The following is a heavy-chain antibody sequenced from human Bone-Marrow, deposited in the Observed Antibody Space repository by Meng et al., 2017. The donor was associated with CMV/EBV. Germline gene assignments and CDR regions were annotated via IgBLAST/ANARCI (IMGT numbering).Heavy chain of an antibody. CDR3: ARLSDPEWLPFAMDI. J-gene: IGHJ6*02. CDR2: ISYDGSNK. Sequence: GESLKISCAASGFTFSSYAMHWVRQAPGKGLEWVAVISYDGSNKYYADSVKGRFTISRDNSKNTLYLQMNSLRAEDTAVYFCARLSDPEWLPFAMDIWGQGTTVTVSS. CDR1: GFTFSSYA. D-gene: IGHD3-3*01. V-gene: IGHV3-30-3*01.